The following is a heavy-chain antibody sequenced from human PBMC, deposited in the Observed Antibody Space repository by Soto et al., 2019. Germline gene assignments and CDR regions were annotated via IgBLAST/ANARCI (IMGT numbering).Heavy chain of an antibody. CDR2: IYYSGST. Sequence: PSETLSLTCTVSGGSISSYYWSWIRQPPGKGLEWIGYIYYSGSTNYNPSLKSRVTILVDTSENQFSLKLTSVTAADTAVYYCARVWGGAFDFWGQGTMVTVSS. CDR1: GGSISSYY. J-gene: IGHJ3*01. D-gene: IGHD3-10*01. CDR3: ARVWGGAFDF. V-gene: IGHV4-59*01.